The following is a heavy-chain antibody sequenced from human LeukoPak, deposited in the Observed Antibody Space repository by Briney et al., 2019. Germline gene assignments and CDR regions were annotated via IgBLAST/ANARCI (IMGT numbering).Heavy chain of an antibody. CDR1: GYTFTSYW. CDR3: ARLVPYDSSGYYLDY. J-gene: IGHJ4*02. Sequence: GESLKISCKGFGYTFTSYWIAWVRQMPGKGLEWMGIIYPGDFDTRYNPSFQGHVNISADKAISTAYLQWSSLKASDTAMYYCARLVPYDSSGYYLDYWGQGTLVTVSS. V-gene: IGHV5-51*01. D-gene: IGHD3-22*01. CDR2: IYPGDFDT.